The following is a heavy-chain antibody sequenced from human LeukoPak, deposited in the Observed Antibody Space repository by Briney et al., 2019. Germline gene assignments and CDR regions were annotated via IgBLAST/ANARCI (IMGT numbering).Heavy chain of an antibody. Sequence: GGSLRLSCAASGFTLSSYSMNWVRQAPGKGLEWVSSISSSSSYIYYADSVKGRFTISRDNAKNSLYLQMNSLRAEDTAVYYCASTSGQYYYDSSGTYNWGQGTLVTVSS. D-gene: IGHD3-22*01. CDR2: ISSSSSYI. CDR1: GFTLSSYS. J-gene: IGHJ4*02. V-gene: IGHV3-21*01. CDR3: ASTSGQYYYDSSGTYN.